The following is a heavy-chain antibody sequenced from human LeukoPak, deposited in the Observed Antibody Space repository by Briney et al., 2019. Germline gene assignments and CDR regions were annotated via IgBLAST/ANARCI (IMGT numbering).Heavy chain of an antibody. CDR3: ARVAAAGTNWFDP. Sequence: GGFLRLSCAASGFTFSSYSMNWVRQAPGKGLEWVSSISSSSSYIYYADSVKGRFTISRDNAKNSLYLQMNSLRAEDTAVYYCARVAAAGTNWFDPWGQGTLVTVSS. CDR2: ISSSSSYI. CDR1: GFTFSSYS. J-gene: IGHJ5*02. V-gene: IGHV3-21*01. D-gene: IGHD6-13*01.